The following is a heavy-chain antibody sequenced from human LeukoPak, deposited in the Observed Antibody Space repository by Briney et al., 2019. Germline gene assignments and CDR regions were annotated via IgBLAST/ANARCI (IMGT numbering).Heavy chain of an antibody. V-gene: IGHV1-2*02. J-gene: IGHJ4*02. CDR2: INPNSGGT. CDR3: ARDRSYDFWSGYFDY. CDR1: GYTFTGYY. D-gene: IGHD3-3*01. Sequence: ASVKVSCKVSGYTFTGYYMHWVRQAPGQGLEWMGWINPNSGGTNYAQKFQGRVTMTRDTSISTAYMELSRLRSDDTAVYYCARDRSYDFWSGYFDYWGQGTLVTVSS.